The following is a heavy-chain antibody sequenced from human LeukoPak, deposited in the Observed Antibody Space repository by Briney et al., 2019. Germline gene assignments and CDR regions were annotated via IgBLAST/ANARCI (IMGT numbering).Heavy chain of an antibody. V-gene: IGHV3-21*01. CDR1: AFTFNSYS. J-gene: IGHJ6*03. CDR2: IISSSSYT. D-gene: IGHD2-2*01. Sequence: GGSLRFSGSASAFTFNSYSSTWLPKAPGQARKGCSSIISSSSYTDYAVSGKARFTISRDNAKNSLYLQMKRLRAEDTAVYYCARDKSWWGIVVVPAAIRPMDVWGKGTTVSVSS. CDR3: ARDKSWWGIVVVPAAIRPMDV.